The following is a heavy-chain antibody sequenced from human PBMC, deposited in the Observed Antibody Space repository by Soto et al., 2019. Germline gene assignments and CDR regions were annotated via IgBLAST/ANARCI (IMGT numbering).Heavy chain of an antibody. J-gene: IGHJ4*02. V-gene: IGHV4-61*01. CDR1: RGSVSSSRYY. Sequence: LSLTCTVSRGSVSSSRYYWSWIRQPPGKGLEWIGYIYYSGSTNYNPSLKSRLTMSIDTSKHQFSLKLTSVTAADTAVYYCARVGGYRAYGEFDCWGQGTLVTVSS. CDR3: ARVGGYRAYGEFDC. CDR2: IYYSGST. D-gene: IGHD5-12*01.